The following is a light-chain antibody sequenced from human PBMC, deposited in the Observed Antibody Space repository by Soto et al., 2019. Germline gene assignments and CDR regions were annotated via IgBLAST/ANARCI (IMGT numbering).Light chain of an antibody. CDR3: QKYNRTPRT. CDR1: QDISDH. CDR2: EAS. J-gene: IGKJ1*01. Sequence: DFQMTQSPSSLSATVGDRVTITCQASQDISDHLAWYQHKPGKVPKLLIYEASTLQSGVPSRFSGGGSGTDFTLTLSSLQPEDVATYYCQKYNRTPRTFGRGTKVELK. V-gene: IGKV1-27*01.